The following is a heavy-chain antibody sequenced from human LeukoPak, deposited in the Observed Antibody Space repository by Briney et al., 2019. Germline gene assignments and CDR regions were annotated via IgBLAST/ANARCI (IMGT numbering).Heavy chain of an antibody. D-gene: IGHD6-13*01. Sequence: SQTLSLTCAISGDIVSGNSVTWNWIRQSPSRGLEWLGRTYYRSKWYNDYAVSVKSRITINPDTSKNQFSLQLNSVTPEDTAVYYCTREAVVGYSDYWGQGILVPSPQ. CDR3: TREAVVGYSDY. V-gene: IGHV6-1*01. J-gene: IGHJ4*02. CDR2: TYYRSKWYN. CDR1: GDIVSGNSVT.